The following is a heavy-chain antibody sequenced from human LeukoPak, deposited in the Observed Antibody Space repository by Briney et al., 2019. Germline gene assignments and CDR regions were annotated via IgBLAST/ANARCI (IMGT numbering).Heavy chain of an antibody. V-gene: IGHV3-30*04. Sequence: GGSLRLSCAASGFTFSSYAMHWVRQAPGKGLEWVAVISYDGSNKYYADSVKGRFTISRDNSKNTLYLQMNSLRAEDTAVYYCARDRLWFGELSGSCWFDPWGQGTLSPSPQ. D-gene: IGHD3-10*01. CDR2: ISYDGSNK. J-gene: IGHJ5*02. CDR3: ARDRLWFGELSGSCWFDP. CDR1: GFTFSSYA.